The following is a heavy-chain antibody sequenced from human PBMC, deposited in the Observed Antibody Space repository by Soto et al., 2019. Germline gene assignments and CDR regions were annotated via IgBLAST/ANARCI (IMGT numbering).Heavy chain of an antibody. Sequence: GGSLRLSCAASGCIFSDYYMSWIRQAPGKGLEWVSYISSSSSYTNYVDSVKGRFTISRDNSENTLYLQMNSLRAEDAAVYYCAKDTYYHDSTGYYVFDYWGQGTLVTVSS. CDR3: AKDTYYHDSTGYYVFDY. J-gene: IGHJ4*02. CDR2: ISSSSSYT. D-gene: IGHD3-22*01. CDR1: GCIFSDYY. V-gene: IGHV3-11*06.